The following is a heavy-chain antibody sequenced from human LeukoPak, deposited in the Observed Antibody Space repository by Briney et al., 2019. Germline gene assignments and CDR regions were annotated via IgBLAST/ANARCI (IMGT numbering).Heavy chain of an antibody. CDR3: ARDKVARVGAQKKASYYYYGMDV. CDR1: GYTFTSYA. D-gene: IGHD2-15*01. V-gene: IGHV1-3*01. CDR2: INAGNGNT. J-gene: IGHJ6*04. Sequence: GASVKVSCKASGYTFTSYAMHWVRQAPGQRLEWMGWINAGNGNTKYSQKFQGRVTITRDTSASTAYMELSSLRSEDTAVYYCARDKVARVGAQKKASYYYYGMDVWGKGTTVTVSS.